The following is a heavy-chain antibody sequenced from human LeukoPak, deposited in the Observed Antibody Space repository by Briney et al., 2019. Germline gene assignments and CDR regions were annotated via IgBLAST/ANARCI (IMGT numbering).Heavy chain of an antibody. D-gene: IGHD5-12*01. Sequence: GESLKISCKGSGYSFTSYWIGWVRQMPGKGLEWMGIIYPGDSDTRYSPSFQGQVTISADKSISTAYLQWSSLRASDTAMYYCARLEADIVATPLPNYFDYWGQGTLVTVSS. J-gene: IGHJ4*02. CDR1: GYSFTSYW. CDR3: ARLEADIVATPLPNYFDY. CDR2: IYPGDSDT. V-gene: IGHV5-51*01.